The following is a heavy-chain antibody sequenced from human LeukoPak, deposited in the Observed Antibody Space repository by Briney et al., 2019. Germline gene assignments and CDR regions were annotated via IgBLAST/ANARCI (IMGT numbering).Heavy chain of an antibody. Sequence: GGSLRLSCAASGFTFSSYWMHWVRQAPGKGLEWVSYISGSGSTIYYADSVKGRFAISRDSAKNSLYLQMNSLRAEDTAVYYCAREDSGYAYFDYWGQGTLVTVSS. V-gene: IGHV3-48*04. D-gene: IGHD3-22*01. J-gene: IGHJ4*02. CDR3: AREDSGYAYFDY. CDR2: ISGSGSTI. CDR1: GFTFSSYW.